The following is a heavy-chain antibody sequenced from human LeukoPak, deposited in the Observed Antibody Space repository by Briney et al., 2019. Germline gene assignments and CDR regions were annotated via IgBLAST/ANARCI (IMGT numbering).Heavy chain of an antibody. CDR3: VREIGAPGSFDF. CDR2: ISRDGTIT. D-gene: IGHD6-13*01. Sequence: GGSLRLSCAASRISDYMIWVRQAPGKGLEWVSRISRDGTITNYADSVKGRFTISRDNAKNTLYLQMNSLRAEDTAVFYCVREIGAPGSFDFWGPGTMVAVSS. J-gene: IGHJ3*01. V-gene: IGHV3-74*01. CDR1: RISDY.